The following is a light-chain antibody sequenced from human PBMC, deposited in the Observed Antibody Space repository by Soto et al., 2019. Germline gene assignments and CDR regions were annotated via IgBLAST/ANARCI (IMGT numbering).Light chain of an antibody. V-gene: IGKV1-39*01. CDR2: GAS. J-gene: IGKJ1*01. Sequence: DIQMTHSPSPLSASVGYRFNITCRASQSIRTYLNWYQQKTGKAPKLLIYGASSLQSGVPSRLSGSGYGTDLTITISSMQTEDFGTYYCQQSFSNPRTFGQGTKVDIK. CDR3: QQSFSNPRT. CDR1: QSIRTY.